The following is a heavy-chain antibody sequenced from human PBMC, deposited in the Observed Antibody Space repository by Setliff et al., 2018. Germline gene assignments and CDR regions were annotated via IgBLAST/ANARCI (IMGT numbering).Heavy chain of an antibody. CDR2: INRRGST. Sequence: PSETLSLTCTVSGDSISSGYDNWNWLRQPAGKGLEWIGHINRRGSTNLSPSLKSRVTISIDKSNNQFSLKLTSMTAADTAVYYCAKGGGRYHSDSWGQGILVTVSS. V-gene: IGHV4-61*09. CDR3: AKGGGRYHSDS. CDR1: GDSISSGYDN. J-gene: IGHJ4*02. D-gene: IGHD1-1*01.